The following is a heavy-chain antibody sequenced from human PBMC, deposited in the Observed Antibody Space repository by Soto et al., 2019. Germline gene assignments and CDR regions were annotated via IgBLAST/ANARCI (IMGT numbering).Heavy chain of an antibody. J-gene: IGHJ4*02. CDR2: IKSNPDGGTT. V-gene: IGHV3-15*01. CDR3: ATARLDY. Sequence: EVQLVESGGGLVKPGGSLRLSCAASGFTFINAWMTWVRQAPGKGLEWIGRIKSNPDGGTTDYGAPVKGRFTISRDDSQNTLYLQMNSLKIEDTAVYYCATARLDYWGQGTLVSVSS. CDR1: GFTFINAW.